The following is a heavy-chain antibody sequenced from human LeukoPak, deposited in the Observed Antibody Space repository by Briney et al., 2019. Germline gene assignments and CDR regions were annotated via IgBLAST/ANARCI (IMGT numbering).Heavy chain of an antibody. CDR3: TTVPPDCVWGSYRMDTFDY. V-gene: IGHV3-15*01. CDR2: IKSKTDGGTT. CDR1: GFTFSNAW. Sequence: PGGSLRLSCAASGFTFSNAWMSWVRQAPGKGLEWVGRIKSKTDGGTTDYAAPVKCRFTISRDDSKNTLCLQMNSPKTEDTAVYYCTTVPPDCVWGSYRMDTFDYWGQGTLVTVSS. J-gene: IGHJ4*02. D-gene: IGHD3-16*02.